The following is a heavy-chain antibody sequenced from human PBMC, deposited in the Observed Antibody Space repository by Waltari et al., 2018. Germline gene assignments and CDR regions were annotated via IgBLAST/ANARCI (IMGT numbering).Heavy chain of an antibody. CDR2: TYKYWNT. V-gene: IGHV4-61*02. Sequence: QVQLQESGPGLVKPSETLSLTCNVSGDSINSGSYFWSWIRQPAGEGLEFIGRTYKYWNTTYNPSLRGRVTITMDMSRNQFSLRLKSVTAADTAVYYCTRDPAGGIDVWGQGTLVTVSS. CDR1: GDSINSGSYF. J-gene: IGHJ4*02. D-gene: IGHD3-16*01. CDR3: TRDPAGGIDV.